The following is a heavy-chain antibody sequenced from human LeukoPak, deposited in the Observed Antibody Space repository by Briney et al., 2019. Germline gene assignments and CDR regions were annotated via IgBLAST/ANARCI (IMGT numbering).Heavy chain of an antibody. V-gene: IGHV3-53*01. J-gene: IGHJ3*02. D-gene: IGHD3-3*01. CDR2: IYSGGST. CDR3: AREGGDFWSGYFAFDI. Sequence: QPGGSLRLSCAASGFTVSSNYMSWVRQAPGKGLEWVSVIYSGGSTYYADSVKGRFTISRDNSKNTLYLQMNSLRAEDTAVYYCAREGGDFWSGYFAFDIWGQGTMVTVSS. CDR1: GFTVSSNY.